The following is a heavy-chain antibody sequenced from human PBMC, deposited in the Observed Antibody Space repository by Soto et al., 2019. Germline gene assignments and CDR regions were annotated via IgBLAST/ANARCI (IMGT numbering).Heavy chain of an antibody. CDR3: AREFKYYDSSGSVGDY. Sequence: SETLSLTCAVSGGSISSSNWWSWVRQPPGKGLEWIGEIYHSGSTNYNPSLKSRVTISVDKSKNQFSLKLSSVTAADTAVYYCAREFKYYDSSGSVGDYWGQGTLVTVSS. CDR2: IYHSGST. D-gene: IGHD3-22*01. V-gene: IGHV4-4*02. J-gene: IGHJ4*02. CDR1: GGSISSSNW.